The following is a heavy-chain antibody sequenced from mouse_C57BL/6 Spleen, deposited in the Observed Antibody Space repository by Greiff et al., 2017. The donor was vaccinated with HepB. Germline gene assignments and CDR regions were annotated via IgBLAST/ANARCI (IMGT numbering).Heavy chain of an antibody. D-gene: IGHD1-1*01. CDR2: IDPETGGT. Sequence: VQLQQSGAELVRPGASVTLSCKASGYTFTDYEMHWVKQTPVHGLEWIGAIDPETGGTAYNQKLKGKAILTADTSSSTAYMELRSLTSEDSAVYYCTRKRDYYGSHYLYFDVWGTGTTVTVSS. J-gene: IGHJ1*03. CDR1: GYTFTDYE. V-gene: IGHV1-15*01. CDR3: TRKRDYYGSHYLYFDV.